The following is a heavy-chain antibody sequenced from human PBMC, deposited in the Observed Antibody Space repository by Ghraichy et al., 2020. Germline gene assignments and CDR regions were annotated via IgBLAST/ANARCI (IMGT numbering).Heavy chain of an antibody. CDR3: ARDGRYSYDRYGMDV. J-gene: IGHJ6*02. V-gene: IGHV4-39*02. CDR2: IYYSWSS. D-gene: IGHD5-18*01. Sequence: SQTLSLTCTVSGGSISSSSYYWGWIRQPPGKGLEWIGSIYYSWSSYYNPSLKSRVTISVDTSKNQFSLKLSSVTAADTAVYYCARDGRYSYDRYGMDVWGQGTTVTVSS. CDR1: GGSISSSSYY.